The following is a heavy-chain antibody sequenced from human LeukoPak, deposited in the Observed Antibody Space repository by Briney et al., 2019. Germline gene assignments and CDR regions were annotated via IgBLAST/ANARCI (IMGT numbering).Heavy chain of an antibody. CDR2: IYYSGST. Sequence: SETLPLTCTVSGGSISSGDYYWTWIRQPPGKGLEWIGYIYYSGSTYYNPSFKGRITKSIDTSKNKFSLKLSSVTAADTAVYYCATISAGSSAYYYAAFDIWGQGTMVTVSS. CDR1: GGSISSGDYY. J-gene: IGHJ3*02. V-gene: IGHV4-30-4*01. D-gene: IGHD3-22*01. CDR3: ATISAGSSAYYYAAFDI.